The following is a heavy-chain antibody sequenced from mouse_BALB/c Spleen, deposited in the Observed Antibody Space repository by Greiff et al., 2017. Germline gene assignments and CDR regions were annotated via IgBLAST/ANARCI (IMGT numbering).Heavy chain of an antibody. Sequence: EVKLVESGGGLVKPGGSLKLSCAASGFTFSSYAMSWVRQTPEKRLEWVASISSGGSTYYPDSVKGRFTISRDNARNILYLQMSSLRSEDTAMYYCARVRTYYYGSSYWYFDVWGAGTTVTVSS. J-gene: IGHJ1*01. D-gene: IGHD1-1*01. CDR1: GFTFSSYA. V-gene: IGHV5-6-5*01. CDR3: ARVRTYYYGSSYWYFDV. CDR2: ISSGGST.